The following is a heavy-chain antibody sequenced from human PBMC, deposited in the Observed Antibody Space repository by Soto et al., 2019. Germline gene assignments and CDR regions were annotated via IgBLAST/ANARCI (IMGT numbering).Heavy chain of an antibody. Sequence: QVQLVQSGAEVKKPGSSVKVSCKASGGTFSSYASSWVRQAPGQGLEWMGGIIPIFGTANYAPKFQGRVSITAGEDTSTAYMELGSLRSEDTAVSYCACHSYGYCPHSYHAMDVWGQGTTVTVS. CDR2: IIPIFGTA. J-gene: IGHJ6*02. V-gene: IGHV1-69*12. CDR3: ACHSYGYCPHSYHAMDV. D-gene: IGHD5-18*01. CDR1: GGTFSSYA.